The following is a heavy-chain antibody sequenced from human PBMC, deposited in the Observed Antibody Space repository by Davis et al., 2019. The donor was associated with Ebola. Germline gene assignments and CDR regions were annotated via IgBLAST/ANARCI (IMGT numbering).Heavy chain of an antibody. CDR2: ISGFNTNT. CDR3: ARAPNYDVLTGTPSYYIDY. Sequence: ASVKVSCKSSGYTFTCYVLVWVRQAPGLGLEWMGWISGFNTNTNFAQKFQGRVTVSKDTSTNTAYMDLRSLTSDDTAIYYCARAPNYDVLTGTPSYYIDYWGQGTLVTVSS. CDR1: GYTFTCYV. D-gene: IGHD3-9*01. V-gene: IGHV1-18*04. J-gene: IGHJ4*02.